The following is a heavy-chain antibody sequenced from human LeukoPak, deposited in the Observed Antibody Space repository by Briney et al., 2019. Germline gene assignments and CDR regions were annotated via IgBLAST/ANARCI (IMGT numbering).Heavy chain of an antibody. CDR1: GFTFSSYG. CDR2: IRYDGSNK. V-gene: IGHV3-30*02. J-gene: IGHJ6*03. D-gene: IGHD3-10*01. CDR3: AKDPELLWFGELLAAVGSSYYYYMDV. Sequence: PGGSLRLSCAASGFTFSSYGMHWVRQAPGKGLEWVAFIRYDGSNKYYADSVKGRFTISRDNSKNTLYLQMNSLRAEDTAVYYCAKDPELLWFGELLAAVGSSYYYYMDVWGKGTTVTISS.